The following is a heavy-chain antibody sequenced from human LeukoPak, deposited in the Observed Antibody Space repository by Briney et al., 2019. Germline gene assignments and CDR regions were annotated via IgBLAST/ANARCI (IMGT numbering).Heavy chain of an antibody. D-gene: IGHD3-22*01. CDR3: AKPAYYDSNGYYSPFDY. CDR1: GFTFITYG. V-gene: IGHV3-23*01. J-gene: IGHJ4*02. Sequence: GGSLRLSCAAAGFTFITYGVSWVRQAPGKGLEWVSAISGSGGSTYYADFVKGRFTSSRDNSKNTVYLQMNSLRAEDTAVYYCAKPAYYDSNGYYSPFDYWGQGTLVTVSS. CDR2: ISGSGGST.